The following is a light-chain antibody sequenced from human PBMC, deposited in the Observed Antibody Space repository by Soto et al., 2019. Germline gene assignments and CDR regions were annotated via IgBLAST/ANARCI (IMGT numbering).Light chain of an antibody. CDR3: LQDYNYPRA. CDR1: QGIRND. V-gene: IGKV1-6*01. Sequence: AIQMTQSPSSLSASVGDRVTITCGASQGIRNDLGWYQQKPGKAPKLLIYAASSLQSGVPSRFSGSGSGTDFTLTIRSLQPEDFATYYCLQDYNYPRAFGQGTKVDIK. J-gene: IGKJ1*01. CDR2: AAS.